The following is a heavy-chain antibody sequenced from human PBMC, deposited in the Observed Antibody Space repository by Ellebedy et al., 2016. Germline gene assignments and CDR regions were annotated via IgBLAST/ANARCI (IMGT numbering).Heavy chain of an antibody. Sequence: GESLKISCAASGFTVSSKYMSWVRQAPGKGLEWVSVIYSGGSTYYADSVKGRFTISRDNSKNTLFLQMNTPRAEDTAVYYGAREVVRGTKGARAFDYWGQGTLVTVSS. CDR1: GFTVSSKY. V-gene: IGHV3-66*01. CDR3: AREVVRGTKGARAFDY. J-gene: IGHJ4*02. CDR2: IYSGGST. D-gene: IGHD3-10*01.